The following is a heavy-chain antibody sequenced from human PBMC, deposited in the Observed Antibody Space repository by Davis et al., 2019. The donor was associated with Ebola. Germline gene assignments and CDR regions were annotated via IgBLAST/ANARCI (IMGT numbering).Heavy chain of an antibody. Sequence: GGSLRLSCAASGFTFSSYAMSWVRQAPGKGLEWVSAISGSGGSTYYADSVKGRFTISRDNSKNTLYLQMNSLRAEDTAVYYCARGGWLRARGRGTIDYWGQGTLVTVSS. V-gene: IGHV3-23*01. J-gene: IGHJ4*02. CDR3: ARGGWLRARGRGTIDY. CDR1: GFTFSSYA. CDR2: ISGSGGST. D-gene: IGHD5-12*01.